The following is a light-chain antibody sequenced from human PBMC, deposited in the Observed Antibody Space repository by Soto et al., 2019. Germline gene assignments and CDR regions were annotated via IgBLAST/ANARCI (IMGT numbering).Light chain of an antibody. CDR2: DAS. Sequence: TQSPATLSLSPGERATLSCRASQSVSSYLAWYQQKPGQAPRLLIYDASNRATGIPARFSGSGSGTDSTLTISSLEPEDFAVYYCQQRSNWPFTFGQGTRLEIK. CDR1: QSVSSY. V-gene: IGKV3-11*01. J-gene: IGKJ5*01. CDR3: QQRSNWPFT.